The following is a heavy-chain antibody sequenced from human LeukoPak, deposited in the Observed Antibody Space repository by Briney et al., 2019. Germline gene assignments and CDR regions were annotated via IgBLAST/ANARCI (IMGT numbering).Heavy chain of an antibody. V-gene: IGHV5-51*01. D-gene: IGHD6-13*01. J-gene: IGHJ4*02. CDR2: IWPGDSDT. CDR1: GYSFTSNW. CDR3: ARRQYSSSWYPLLDY. Sequence: GESLRISCKGSGYSFTSNWIGWVRQMPGKGLEWMGIIWPGDSDTRYSPSFQGQVTISADKSISTAYLQWSSLKASDTAMYYCARRQYSSSWYPLLDYWGQGTLVTVSS.